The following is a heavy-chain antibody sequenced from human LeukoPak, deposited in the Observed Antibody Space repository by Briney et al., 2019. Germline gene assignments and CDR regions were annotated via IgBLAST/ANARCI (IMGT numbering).Heavy chain of an antibody. Sequence: GGSLRLSCAASGFTFSSYSMNWVRQAPGKGLEWVSYISSSSSTIYHADSVKGRFTISRDNAKNSLYLQMNSLRAEDTAVYYCARETITIFGVVIKRWFDPWGQGTLVTVSS. V-gene: IGHV3-48*01. CDR3: ARETITIFGVVIKRWFDP. CDR2: ISSSSSTI. J-gene: IGHJ5*02. CDR1: GFTFSSYS. D-gene: IGHD3-3*01.